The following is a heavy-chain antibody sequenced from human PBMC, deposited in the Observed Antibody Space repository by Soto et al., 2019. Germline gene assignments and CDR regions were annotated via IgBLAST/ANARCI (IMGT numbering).Heavy chain of an antibody. V-gene: IGHV3-21*01. Sequence: AGSLRLSCAASGFTFSSYSMNWVRQTPGKGLEWVSSICYTRENIYYAASVKGRFTISRDNYRNSLYLQMNSLRAEDTAVYYCSKEVRAEWAYWGQGTLVT. CDR3: SKEVRAEWAY. CDR1: GFTFSSYS. CDR2: ICYTRENI. D-gene: IGHD3-10*01. J-gene: IGHJ4*02.